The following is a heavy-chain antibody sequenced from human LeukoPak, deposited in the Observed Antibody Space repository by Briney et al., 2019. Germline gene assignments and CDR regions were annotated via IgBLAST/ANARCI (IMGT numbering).Heavy chain of an antibody. V-gene: IGHV4-34*01. Sequence: SETLSLTCAVSGGSFSGYYWSWIRQPPGKGLEWIGEINHSGSTNYNPSLKSRVTISVHTSKNQFSLKLSSVTAADTAMYYCARGWDYGDYLDYFDYWGQGTLVTVSS. J-gene: IGHJ4*02. D-gene: IGHD4-17*01. CDR1: GGSFSGYY. CDR2: INHSGST. CDR3: ARGWDYGDYLDYFDY.